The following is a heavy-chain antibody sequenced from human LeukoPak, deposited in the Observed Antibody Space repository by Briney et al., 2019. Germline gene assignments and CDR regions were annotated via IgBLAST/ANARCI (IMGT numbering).Heavy chain of an antibody. J-gene: IGHJ6*03. V-gene: IGHV1-8*03. CDR2: MNHNSGNT. CDR1: AYTFTSYD. Sequence: AAVKLSCNAAAYTFTSYDINWVRQATGQGLERMGGMNHNSGNTGYAQKFQGRVTITTNTSISTAYMELSSLSCEDTAVYYCARGPRSSWYFTYYYMDVWGKGTTVTVSS. D-gene: IGHD6-13*01. CDR3: ARGPRSSWYFTYYYMDV.